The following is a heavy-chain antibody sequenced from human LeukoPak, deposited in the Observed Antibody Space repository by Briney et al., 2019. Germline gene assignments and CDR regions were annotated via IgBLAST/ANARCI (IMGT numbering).Heavy chain of an antibody. D-gene: IGHD4-17*01. CDR2: ISSSSSTI. CDR1: GFTFSSYS. V-gene: IGHV3-48*01. Sequence: GGSLRLSCAASGFTFSSYSMNWVRQAPGKGLEWVSYISSSSSTIYYADSVKGRFTISRDSAKNSLYLQMNSLRAEDTAVYYCARDRDDYGDYVDAFDIWGQGTMVTVSS. J-gene: IGHJ3*02. CDR3: ARDRDDYGDYVDAFDI.